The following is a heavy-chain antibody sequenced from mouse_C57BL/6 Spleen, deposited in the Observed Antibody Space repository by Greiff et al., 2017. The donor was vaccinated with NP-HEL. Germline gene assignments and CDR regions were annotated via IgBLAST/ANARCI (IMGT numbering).Heavy chain of an antibody. Sequence: VQLQQPGAELVMPGASVKLSCKASGYTFTSYWMHWVKQRPGQGLEWIGEIDPSDSYTNYNQKFKGKSTLTVDKSSSTAYMQLSSLTSEDSAVYYCARGLGTYFDYWGQGTTLTVSS. CDR1: GYTFTSYW. V-gene: IGHV1-69*01. J-gene: IGHJ2*01. CDR2: IDPSDSYT. CDR3: ARGLGTYFDY. D-gene: IGHD2-14*01.